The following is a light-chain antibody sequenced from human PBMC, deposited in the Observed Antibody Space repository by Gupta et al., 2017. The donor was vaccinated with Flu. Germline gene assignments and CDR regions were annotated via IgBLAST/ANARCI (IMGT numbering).Light chain of an antibody. J-gene: IGLJ2*01. V-gene: IGLV8-61*01. CDR1: SGSVSTNYY. Sequence: QTVVTQEPSFSVSPGGTVTLTCGLSSGSVSTNYYPSWCQQTPGQAPRTLIHNTNTRSSGVPDRFSGSILGNKAALTITGAQADDESDYYCVLYMGSDIVFGGGTKLTVL. CDR3: VLYMGSDIV. CDR2: NTN.